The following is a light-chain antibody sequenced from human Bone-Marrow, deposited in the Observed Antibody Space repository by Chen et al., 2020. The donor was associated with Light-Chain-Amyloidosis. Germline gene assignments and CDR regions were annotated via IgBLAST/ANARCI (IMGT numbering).Light chain of an antibody. CDR2: EDN. J-gene: IGLJ3*02. V-gene: IGLV6-57*01. CDR1: SGSIATNY. CDR3: QSYQGSSQVV. Sequence: NFMLTQPHSVSESSGKTVIISCTRSSGSIATNYVQWYQQRPGSSPTTVIYEDNQRPSGVPDRFSCSIDRSSNSASLTISGLKTEDEADYYCQSYQGSSQVVFGGGTKLTVL.